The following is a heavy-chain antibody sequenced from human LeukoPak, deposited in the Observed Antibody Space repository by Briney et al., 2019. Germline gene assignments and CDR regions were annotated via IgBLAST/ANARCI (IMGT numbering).Heavy chain of an antibody. Sequence: ASVKVSCKASGYTFTGYYMHWVRQAPGQGLEWMGWINPNSGGTNHAQKFQGRVTMTRDTSISTAYMELSRLRSDDTAVYYCARTIAAAGRDWFDPWGQGTLVTVSS. CDR3: ARTIAAAGRDWFDP. D-gene: IGHD6-13*01. CDR2: INPNSGGT. J-gene: IGHJ5*02. CDR1: GYTFTGYY. V-gene: IGHV1-2*02.